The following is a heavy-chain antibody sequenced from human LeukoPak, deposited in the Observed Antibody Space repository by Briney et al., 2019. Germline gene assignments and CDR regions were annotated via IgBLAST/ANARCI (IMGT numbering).Heavy chain of an antibody. J-gene: IGHJ4*02. Sequence: GGSLRLSCAASGFTFSSYGMHWVRQAPGKGLEWVAVISYDGSNKYYADSVKGRFTVSRDNSKNTLYLQMNSLRAEDTAVYYCASGDSSGYDYWGQGTLVTVSS. D-gene: IGHD3-22*01. CDR3: ASGDSSGYDY. CDR1: GFTFSSYG. CDR2: ISYDGSNK. V-gene: IGHV3-30*03.